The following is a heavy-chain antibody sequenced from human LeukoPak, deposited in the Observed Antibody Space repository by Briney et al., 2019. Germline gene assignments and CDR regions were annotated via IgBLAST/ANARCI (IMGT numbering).Heavy chain of an antibody. Sequence: AGGSLRLSCAASGFTFSDYYMSWIRQAPGRGLEWVSYISSSGSTIYYADSVKGRFTISRDNSKSTLFLQMNSLRAEDTAVYYCARAVANSGYPLYYMDVWGKGTTVTVSS. J-gene: IGHJ6*03. CDR2: ISSSGSTI. V-gene: IGHV3-11*04. CDR1: GFTFSDYY. CDR3: ARAVANSGYPLYYMDV. D-gene: IGHD3-10*01.